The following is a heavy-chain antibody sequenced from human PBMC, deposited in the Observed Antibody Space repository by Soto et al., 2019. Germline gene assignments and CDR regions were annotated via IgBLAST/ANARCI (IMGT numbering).Heavy chain of an antibody. CDR3: ARDTYYYDSSGPPLAFDI. Sequence: GASVKVSCKASGGTFSSYAISWVRQAPGQGLEWMGGIIPIFGTANYAQKFQGRVTITADESTSTAYMELSSLRSEDTAVYYCARDTYYYDSSGPPLAFDIWGQGTMVTVSS. V-gene: IGHV1-69*13. D-gene: IGHD3-22*01. CDR2: IIPIFGTA. J-gene: IGHJ3*02. CDR1: GGTFSSYA.